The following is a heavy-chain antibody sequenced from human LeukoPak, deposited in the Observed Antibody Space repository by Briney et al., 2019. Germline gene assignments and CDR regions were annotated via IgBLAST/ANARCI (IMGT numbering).Heavy chain of an antibody. CDR2: IYSSGSP. J-gene: IGHJ4*02. V-gene: IGHV4-4*07. Sequence: SETLSLTYTVCGGSFSSYYWSWMRQPAGKGLEWSGHIYSSGSPNYNPSLKSRVTMSVDTSKNQFSLKLSSVAAADTAVYYCARDPASFGGWDDYWGQGTLVTVSS. CDR3: ARDPASFGGWDDY. CDR1: GGSFSSYY. D-gene: IGHD6-19*01.